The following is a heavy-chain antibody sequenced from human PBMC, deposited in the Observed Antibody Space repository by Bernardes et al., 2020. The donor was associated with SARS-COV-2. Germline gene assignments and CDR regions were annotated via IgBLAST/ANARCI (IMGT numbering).Heavy chain of an antibody. CDR3: ARGGYSYGNYYYGMDV. Sequence: GGSLRLSCAASGFTFSDYYMSWIRQAPGKGLEWVSYISSSGSTYYADSVKGRFTISRDNSKNTLYLQMNSLRAEDTAVYYCARGGYSYGNYYYGMDVWGQGTTVTVSS. CDR2: ISSSGST. J-gene: IGHJ6*02. V-gene: IGHV3-11*01. D-gene: IGHD5-18*01. CDR1: GFTFSDYY.